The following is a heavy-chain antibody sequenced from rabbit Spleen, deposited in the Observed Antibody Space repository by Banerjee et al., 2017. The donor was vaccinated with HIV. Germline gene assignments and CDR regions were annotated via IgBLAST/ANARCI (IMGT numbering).Heavy chain of an antibody. V-gene: IGHV1S40*01. J-gene: IGHJ6*01. D-gene: IGHD8-1*01. Sequence: QSLEESGGGLVKPGASLTLTCKASGFSFNSGYDMCWVRQAPGKGLEWIACIYAGSPDNSYSATWAKGRSTISKTSSTTVTLQMTSLTAADTATYFCARDTGTSFSTYGMDLWGQGTLVTVS. CDR3: ARDTGTSFSTYGMDL. CDR2: IYAGSPDNS. CDR1: GFSFNSGYD.